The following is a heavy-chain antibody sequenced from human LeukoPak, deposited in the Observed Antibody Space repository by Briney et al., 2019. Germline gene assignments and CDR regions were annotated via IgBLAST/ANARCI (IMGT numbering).Heavy chain of an antibody. CDR1: GYTFTGYY. CDR3: ARGYCSGGSCYSVENWFDP. V-gene: IGHV1-2*06. Sequence: ASVKVSCKAAGYTFTGYYMFWVRQAPGQGLEWMGRINPNSGGTNYAQKFQGRVTMTRDTSVSTAYMELSRLRSDDTAVYYCARGYCSGGSCYSVENWFDPWGQGTLVTVSS. CDR2: INPNSGGT. J-gene: IGHJ5*02. D-gene: IGHD2-15*01.